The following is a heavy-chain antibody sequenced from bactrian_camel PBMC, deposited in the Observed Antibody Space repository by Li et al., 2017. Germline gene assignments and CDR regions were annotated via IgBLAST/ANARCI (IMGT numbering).Heavy chain of an antibody. CDR2: IGSDRAT. V-gene: IGHV3S53*01. CDR3: AAATCWRLDPDWGNPYKV. Sequence: VQLVESGGDLVRPGGSLTLTCVTSGYTDDGHCMGWFRQVPGKQREKVALIGSDRATHYSQSVKGRFTISEDTASDTVFLQMNKLEPEDTAMYYCAAATCWRLDPDWGNPYKVWGQGTQVTVS. J-gene: IGHJ4*01. CDR1: GYTDDGHC. D-gene: IGHD5*01.